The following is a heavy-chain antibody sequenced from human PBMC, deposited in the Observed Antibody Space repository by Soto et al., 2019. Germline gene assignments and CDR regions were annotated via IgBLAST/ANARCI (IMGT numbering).Heavy chain of an antibody. J-gene: IGHJ6*02. CDR1: GGTFSSYA. CDR3: ASSAGLDHLLNYYGLNV. V-gene: IGHV1-69*01. D-gene: IGHD6-13*01. Sequence: QVQLVQSGAEVKKPGSSVKVSCKSSGGTFSSYAISWVRQAPGQGLEWMGGVIPVLGTPNYAQKFQARLTVTADASTTTVHMELSSLRSDDTAVYYCASSAGLDHLLNYYGLNVWGQGTTVTVSS. CDR2: VIPVLGTP.